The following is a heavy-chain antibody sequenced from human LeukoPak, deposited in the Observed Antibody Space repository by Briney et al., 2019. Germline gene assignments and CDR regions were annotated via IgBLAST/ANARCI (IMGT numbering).Heavy chain of an antibody. D-gene: IGHD2-21*02. CDR3: ARAQCGGDCYSGFDY. J-gene: IGHJ4*02. Sequence: ASVKVSCKASGVTFTIYYMHWVRQAPGQGLEWMGIINPSGGSTSYAQKFQGRVTMTRDTSTSTVYMELSTYMQVNTLVYDCARAQCGGDCYSGFDYWGQGTLVTVSS. CDR2: INPSGGST. V-gene: IGHV1-46*01. CDR1: GVTFTIYY.